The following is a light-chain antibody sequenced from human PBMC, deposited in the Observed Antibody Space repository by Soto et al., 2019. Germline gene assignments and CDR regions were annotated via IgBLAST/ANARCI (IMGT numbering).Light chain of an antibody. J-gene: IGKJ1*01. V-gene: IGKV3-15*01. CDR3: QQYMT. CDR2: GAF. CDR1: QSVSSN. Sequence: EIVMTQSPATLSVSPGERATLSCRASQSVSSNLAWYQQKPGQAPRLLIYGAFTRATGIPARFSGSGSWTEFTLTISSLQSEEFAVYYCQQYMTFGQGTKVEIK.